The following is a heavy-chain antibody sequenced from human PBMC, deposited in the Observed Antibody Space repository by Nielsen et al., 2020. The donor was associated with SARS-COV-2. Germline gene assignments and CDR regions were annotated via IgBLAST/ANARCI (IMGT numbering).Heavy chain of an antibody. J-gene: IGHJ4*02. V-gene: IGHV5-51*01. CDR3: ARGSGYSYGPAYLVY. Sequence: GESLKISCEGSGYSFTNYWIGWVRQMPGKGLEWMGIIFPGDSATRYSPSFQGQVTISAVKSITTAYLQWSSLKASDTAMYYCARGSGYSYGPAYLVYWGQGTLVTVSS. CDR2: IFPGDSAT. CDR1: GYSFTNYW. D-gene: IGHD5-18*01.